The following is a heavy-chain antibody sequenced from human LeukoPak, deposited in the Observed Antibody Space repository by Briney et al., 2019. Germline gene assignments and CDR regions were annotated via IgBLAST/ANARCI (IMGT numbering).Heavy chain of an antibody. Sequence: GGSLRLSCAASGFTFSSYAMHWVRQAPGKGLEWVSGISWNSGSIGYADSVKGRFTISRDNAKNSLYLQMNSLRAEDMALYYCAKDISSAGDSPLDYWGQGTLVTVSS. J-gene: IGHJ4*02. CDR3: AKDISSAGDSPLDY. V-gene: IGHV3-9*03. CDR1: GFTFSSYA. D-gene: IGHD6-19*01. CDR2: ISWNSGSI.